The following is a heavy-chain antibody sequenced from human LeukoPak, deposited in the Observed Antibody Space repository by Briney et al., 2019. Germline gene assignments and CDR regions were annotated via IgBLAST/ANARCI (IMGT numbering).Heavy chain of an antibody. J-gene: IGHJ4*02. Sequence: ASVKVSCKASGGTFSTYAFNWVRQAPGQGLEWMGGIIPIFGAANYAQKFQGRVTIATDESATTAYMELSSLRSEDTAVYYCTTDRGPTLGYWGQGTLVTVSS. CDR1: GGTFSTYA. CDR2: IIPIFGAA. CDR3: TTDRGPTLGY. D-gene: IGHD4-23*01. V-gene: IGHV1-69*05.